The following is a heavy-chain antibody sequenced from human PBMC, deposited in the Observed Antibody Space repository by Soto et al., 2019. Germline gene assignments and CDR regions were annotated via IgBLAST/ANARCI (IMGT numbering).Heavy chain of an antibody. CDR2: IYPGDSDA. J-gene: IGHJ3*02. CDR3: AIHYYDSSGYYDRDAFDI. CDR1: GYSFTSYW. D-gene: IGHD3-22*01. V-gene: IGHV5-51*01. Sequence: GESLKISCKGSGYSFTSYWIGWVRQMPGKGLEWMGIIYPGDSDARYSPSFQGQVTISADKSSSTAYLQWSSLKASDTAMYYCAIHYYDSSGYYDRDAFDIWGQGTMVTVSS.